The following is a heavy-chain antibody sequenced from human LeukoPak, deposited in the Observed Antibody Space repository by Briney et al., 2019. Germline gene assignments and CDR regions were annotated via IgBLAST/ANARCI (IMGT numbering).Heavy chain of an antibody. V-gene: IGHV4-39*01. J-gene: IGHJ4*02. CDR1: GGSISSSSYY. Sequence: SETLSLTCTVSGGSISSSSYYWGWIRQPPGKGLEWIGSIYYSGSTYYNPSLKSRVTISVDTSKNQFSLKLSSVTAADTAVYYCARGRIYGSSSFYRFDYWGQGTLVTVSS. CDR3: ARGRIYGSSSFYRFDY. D-gene: IGHD6-6*01. CDR2: IYYSGST.